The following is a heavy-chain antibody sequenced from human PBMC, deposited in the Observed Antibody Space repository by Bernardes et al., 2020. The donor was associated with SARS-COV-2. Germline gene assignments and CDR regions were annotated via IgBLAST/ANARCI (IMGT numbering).Heavy chain of an antibody. CDR1: GYTFTDYY. CDR2: ISPTSGDT. Sequence: ASVKVSCKASGYTFTDYYLHWVRQPPGQGLEWMGWISPTSGDTNYAQKFQGRVTVTRDTSISTAYMELRSLRSDDTAVYYCARDTAVFPADFWGQGTLVTVSS. CDR3: ARDTAVFPADF. D-gene: IGHD5-18*01. V-gene: IGHV1-2*02. J-gene: IGHJ4*02.